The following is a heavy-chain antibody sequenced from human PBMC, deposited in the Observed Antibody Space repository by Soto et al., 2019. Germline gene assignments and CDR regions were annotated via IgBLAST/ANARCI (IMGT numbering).Heavy chain of an antibody. J-gene: IGHJ4*02. CDR1: GGSFSGQA. CDR3: GSLPN. V-gene: IGHV1-69*13. CDR2: IIPIFRTT. Sequence: SVKVSSKASGGSFSGQAVSWVRQAPGQGLEWMGGIIPIFRTTNYARKFQGRLTITADESTSTASMELTSLASEDTAIYYCGSLPNWGQGTLVTVSS.